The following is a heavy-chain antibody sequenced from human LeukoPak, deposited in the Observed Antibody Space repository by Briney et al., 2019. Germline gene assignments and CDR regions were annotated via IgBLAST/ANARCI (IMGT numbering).Heavy chain of an antibody. CDR3: ARSKSGTYGWFDP. D-gene: IGHD4-17*01. Sequence: PSETLSLTCTVSGGSISSYYWNWIRQPPGKGLEWIGYIYYSGSTNYNPSLKSRVTISVDTSKNQFSLKLSSVTAADTAVYYCARSKSGTYGWFDPWGQGTLVTVSS. J-gene: IGHJ5*02. V-gene: IGHV4-59*01. CDR1: GGSISSYY. CDR2: IYYSGST.